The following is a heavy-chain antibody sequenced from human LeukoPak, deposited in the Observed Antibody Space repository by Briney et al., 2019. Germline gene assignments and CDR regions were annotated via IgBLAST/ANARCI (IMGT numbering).Heavy chain of an antibody. CDR3: ARDGRSDYYYDSSGNFDY. Sequence: TSETLSLTCTVSGGSISSSSYYWGWIRQPPGKGLEWIGSIYYSGSTYYNPSLKSRVTISVDTSKNQFSLKLSSATAADTAVYYCARDGRSDYYYDSSGNFDYWGQGTLVTVSS. D-gene: IGHD3-22*01. CDR1: GGSISSSSYY. CDR2: IYYSGST. J-gene: IGHJ4*02. V-gene: IGHV4-39*07.